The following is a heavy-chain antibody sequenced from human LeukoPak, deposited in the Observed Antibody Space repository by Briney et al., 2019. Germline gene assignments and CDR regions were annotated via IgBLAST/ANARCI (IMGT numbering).Heavy chain of an antibody. J-gene: IGHJ4*02. V-gene: IGHV3-7*01. CDR2: IRKDGGDI. CDR3: AIGIAADGRFDY. D-gene: IGHD6-13*01. Sequence: GGSLRLSCVASGLSFGSYWMDWVRQAPGKGLEWVANIRKDGGDIHYVDSVKGRFTISRDNSKNTLYLQMNSLRAEDTAVYYCAIGIAADGRFDYWGQGTLVTVSS. CDR1: GLSFGSYW.